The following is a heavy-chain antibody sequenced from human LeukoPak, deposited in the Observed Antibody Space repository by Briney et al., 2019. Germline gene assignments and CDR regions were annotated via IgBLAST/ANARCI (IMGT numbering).Heavy chain of an antibody. D-gene: IGHD6-25*01. J-gene: IGHJ4*02. CDR3: ARERPPPDY. CDR1: GYSISSGYY. CDR2: IYHSGST. V-gene: IGHV4-38-2*02. Sequence: SETLSLTCTVSGYSISSGYYWGWIRQPPGKGLEWIGSIYHSGSTYYNPSLKSRVTISVDTSKNQFSLKLSSVTAADTAVYYCARERPPPDYWGQGTLVTVSS.